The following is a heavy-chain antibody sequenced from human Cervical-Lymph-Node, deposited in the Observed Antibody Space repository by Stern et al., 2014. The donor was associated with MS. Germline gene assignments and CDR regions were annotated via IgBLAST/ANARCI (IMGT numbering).Heavy chain of an antibody. D-gene: IGHD6-13*01. V-gene: IGHV4-34*01. Sequence: QEQLQQWGAGLLKPSETLSLTCGVSGGSFSDYYWSWIRQAPGKGLEWIGEINHSGDTNYNPSLKSRVSLSVDTSKNQFSLKLISVTAADTSVYYCARGPQHSSWYFPFDYWGQGTLVTVSS. CDR2: INHSGDT. CDR1: GGSFSDYY. CDR3: ARGPQHSSWYFPFDY. J-gene: IGHJ4*02.